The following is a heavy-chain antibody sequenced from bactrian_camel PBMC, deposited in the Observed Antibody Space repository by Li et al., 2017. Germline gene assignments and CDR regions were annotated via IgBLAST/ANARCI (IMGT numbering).Heavy chain of an antibody. CDR2: IRSDAGKT. D-gene: IGHD1*01. Sequence: HVQLVESGGGLVQPGGSLRLSCAASGFTFSTYSLSWVRQAPGKGLEWVSEIRSDAGKTYYADSVKGRFTISLGNAKNIVYLQMDSLKPEDTGMYFCAVKLGLMDISTLMMGEKITMPWTTGVKGPRSPSP. J-gene: IGHJ7*01. CDR1: GFTFSTYS. V-gene: IGHV3S6*01.